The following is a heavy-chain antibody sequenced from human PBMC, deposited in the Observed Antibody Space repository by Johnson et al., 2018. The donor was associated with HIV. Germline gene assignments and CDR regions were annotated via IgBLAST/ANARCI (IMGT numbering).Heavy chain of an antibody. CDR1: AFTFRSYS. CDR2: ISYDGSNK. CDR3: AKVRRAYYEDAFDI. D-gene: IGHD3-22*01. Sequence: QVQLVESGGGLVKPVRSLRLSCAASAFTFRSYSMHWVRQAPGKGLEWVAVISYDGSNKFYADSVKGRFTISRDNSKNTLYLQMNSLRAEDTAVYYCAKVRRAYYEDAFDIWGQGTMVTVSS. J-gene: IGHJ3*02. V-gene: IGHV3-30-3*01.